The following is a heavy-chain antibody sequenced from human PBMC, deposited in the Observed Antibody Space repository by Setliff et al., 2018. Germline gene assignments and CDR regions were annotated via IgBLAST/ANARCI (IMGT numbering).Heavy chain of an antibody. CDR1: GGPISSSSYY. J-gene: IGHJ5*02. V-gene: IGHV4-39*01. CDR2: IFYDGNS. Sequence: SETLSLTCSASGGPISSSSYYWVWIRQPPGKGLEWIGAIFYDGNSYYNPSLKGRVTMSVDTSKNVFSLKLRSVTAADTSVYYCARQMSPPGMARARGFNWFDPWGQGTLVTFS. D-gene: IGHD3-10*01. CDR3: ARQMSPPGMARARGFNWFDP.